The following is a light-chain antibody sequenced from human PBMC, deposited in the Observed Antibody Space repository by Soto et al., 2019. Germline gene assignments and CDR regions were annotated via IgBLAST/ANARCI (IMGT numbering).Light chain of an antibody. V-gene: IGKV3-15*01. CDR2: DAS. Sequence: EIVMTQSPATLSVSPGERATLSCRASQSVSSNLAWYQQKPGQAPRLLIYDASTRATTIPARFSGSGSGTEFPLTISSLQSEDFAVYYCQQYHNWPQTFGPGTKVDIK. CDR1: QSVSSN. J-gene: IGKJ3*01. CDR3: QQYHNWPQT.